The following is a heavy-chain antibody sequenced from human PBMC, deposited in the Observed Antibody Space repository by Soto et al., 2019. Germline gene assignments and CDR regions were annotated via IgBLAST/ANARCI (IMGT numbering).Heavy chain of an antibody. CDR2: IKSKTDGGTT. D-gene: IGHD2-2*01. Sequence: GGFLRLSCAASGFTFSNAWMSWVRQAPGKGLEWVGRIKSKTDGGTTDYAAPVKGRFTISRDDSKNTLYLQMNSLKTEDTAVYYCTTGYCSSTSCPFDYWGQGTLVTVSS. CDR3: TTGYCSSTSCPFDY. CDR1: GFTFSNAW. V-gene: IGHV3-15*01. J-gene: IGHJ4*02.